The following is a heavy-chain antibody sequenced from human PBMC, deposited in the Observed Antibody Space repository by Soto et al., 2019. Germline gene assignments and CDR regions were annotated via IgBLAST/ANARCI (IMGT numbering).Heavy chain of an antibody. CDR1: GDSIISSDFY. J-gene: IGHJ5*02. D-gene: IGHD3-3*02. CDR3: ARHSLALRKNNWFDP. CDR2: IFYLGSS. V-gene: IGHV4-39*01. Sequence: LSLTCTVSGDSIISSDFYWGWVRQPPGKGLEWIGSIFYLGSSYYNPSLKSRVTMSVDTSKNQFSLRLRSVTAADTALYFCARHSLALRKNNWFDPWGQGITVTVSS.